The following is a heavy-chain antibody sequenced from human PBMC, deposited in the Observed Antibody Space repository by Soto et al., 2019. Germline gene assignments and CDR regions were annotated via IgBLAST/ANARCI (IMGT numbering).Heavy chain of an antibody. D-gene: IGHD3-10*01. V-gene: IGHV3-33*01. CDR2: IWYDASEK. Sequence: QVQLVESGGGVVQPGRSLRLSCAASGFSFSDYHMHWVRQAPGKGLEWVTIIWYDASEKYYGDSAKGRFTVSRDNSENTLYLQMNSLRAEDTALYYCARERGGAFDIWGQGTMVTVSS. CDR1: GFSFSDYH. CDR3: ARERGGAFDI. J-gene: IGHJ3*02.